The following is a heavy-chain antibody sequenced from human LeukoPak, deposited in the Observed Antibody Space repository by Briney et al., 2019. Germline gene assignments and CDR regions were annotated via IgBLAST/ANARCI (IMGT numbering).Heavy chain of an antibody. CDR1: GFTFSSYS. D-gene: IGHD3-10*01. CDR2: ISSSSSYI. Sequence: GGSLRLSCAASGFTFSSYSIHWVRQAPGKGLEWVSSISSSSSYIYYADSMKGRFTISRDNAKNSLYLQMNSLRAEDTAVYYCARASGGYYYMDVWGKGTTVTVSS. CDR3: ARASGGYYYMDV. V-gene: IGHV3-21*01. J-gene: IGHJ6*03.